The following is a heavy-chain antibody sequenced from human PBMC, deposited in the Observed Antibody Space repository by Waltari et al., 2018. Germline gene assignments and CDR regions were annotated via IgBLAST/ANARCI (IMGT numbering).Heavy chain of an antibody. CDR3: ATGGDSTSSGEGWFDP. V-gene: IGHV1-8*01. CDR1: GYTFTSLD. Sequence: QVQLVQSGAEVKKPGASVKVSCKASGYTFTSLDINGVRQATGQGLEWMGWVNPNSANTGYAQKFQGRVTMTMNTSISTAYMELSSLRSDDTAVYYCATGGDSTSSGEGWFDPWGQGTLVSVSS. D-gene: IGHD6-6*01. J-gene: IGHJ5*02. CDR2: VNPNSANT.